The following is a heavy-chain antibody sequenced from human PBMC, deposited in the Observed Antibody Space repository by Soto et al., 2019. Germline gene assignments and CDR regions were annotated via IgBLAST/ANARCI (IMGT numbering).Heavy chain of an antibody. V-gene: IGHV3-30-3*01. CDR3: ASGYDFWSGYYIRESHFDY. Sequence: QVQLVESGGGLVQPGRSLRLSCAASGFTFSSYAMHWVRQAPGKGLEWVAVISYDGSNKYYADSVKGRFTISRDNSKNTLYQQNNSRGAEDTAVYYGASGYDFWSGYYIRESHFDYWGQGTLVTVSS. J-gene: IGHJ4*02. D-gene: IGHD3-3*01. CDR2: ISYDGSNK. CDR1: GFTFSSYA.